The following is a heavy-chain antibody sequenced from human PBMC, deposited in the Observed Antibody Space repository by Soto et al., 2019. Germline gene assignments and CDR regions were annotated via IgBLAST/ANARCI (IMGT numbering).Heavy chain of an antibody. CDR1: GGSINTFY. CDR3: AREGSYSAYNFAHGIQLWSFDF. CDR2: IFSSGST. V-gene: IGHV4-4*07. Sequence: PSETLSLTCTVSGGSINTFYWSWVRQPAGKGLEWIGRIFSSGSTSFNPSLESRVAMSVDTPKNHFSLNLSSVTAADMAVYYCAREGSYSAYNFAHGIQLWSFDFWGQGALVTSPQ. D-gene: IGHD5-12*01. J-gene: IGHJ4*02.